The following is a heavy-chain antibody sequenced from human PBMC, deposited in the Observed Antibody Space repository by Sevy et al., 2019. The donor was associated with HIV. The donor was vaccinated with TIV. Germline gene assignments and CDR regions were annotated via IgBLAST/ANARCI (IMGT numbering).Heavy chain of an antibody. CDR2: VSGSSNYI. D-gene: IGHD1-26*01. Sequence: GGSLRLSCAASGFTFINYNMNWVRQAPGKGLEWVASVSGSSNYIYYAESLKGRFIISRDNAKDTLYLQMSSLRADDSAVYYCARGPPDGSYDYFDYWGQGTLVTVSS. J-gene: IGHJ4*02. CDR1: GFTFINYN. CDR3: ARGPPDGSYDYFDY. V-gene: IGHV3-21*06.